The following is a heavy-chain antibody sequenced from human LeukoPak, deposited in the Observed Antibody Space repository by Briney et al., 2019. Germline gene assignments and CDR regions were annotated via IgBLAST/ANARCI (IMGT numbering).Heavy chain of an antibody. CDR1: EFTFDDYA. CDR2: ISWNSGSI. CDR3: AKDVAAAGDAFDV. J-gene: IGHJ3*01. Sequence: GGSLRLSCAASEFTFDDYAMPWVRQAPGKGLEWVSGISWNSGSIGYADSVKGRFTISRDNAKNSLYLQMNSLRAEDTALYYCAKDVAAAGDAFDVWGQGTMVTVSS. V-gene: IGHV3-9*01. D-gene: IGHD6-13*01.